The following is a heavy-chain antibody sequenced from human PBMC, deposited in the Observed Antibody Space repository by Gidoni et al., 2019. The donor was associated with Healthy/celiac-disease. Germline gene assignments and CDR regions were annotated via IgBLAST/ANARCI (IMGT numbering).Heavy chain of an antibody. CDR1: GFTFSSYW. V-gene: IGHV3-7*03. Sequence: EVQLVESGGGLVQPGGSLRLSCAASGFTFSSYWMSWVRQAPGKGLEWVANIKQDGSEKYYVDSVKGRFTISRDNAKNSLYLQMNSLRAEDTAVYYCARWIQLSTASYYYYYYGMDVWGQGTTVTVSS. D-gene: IGHD5-18*01. CDR2: IKQDGSEK. J-gene: IGHJ6*02. CDR3: ARWIQLSTASYYYYYYGMDV.